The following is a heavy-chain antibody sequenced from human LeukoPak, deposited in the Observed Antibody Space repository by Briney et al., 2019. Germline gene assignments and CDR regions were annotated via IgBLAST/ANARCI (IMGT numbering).Heavy chain of an antibody. J-gene: IGHJ1*01. Sequence: GGSLRLSCVASGFTFSSYTMNWVRHAPGKGLEWVSYIGHTESITDYADSVKGRFTISRDNDTAVYYCVRDGAVVTSGSYPWRYFQYWGQGTLVTVSS. CDR3: YFQY. D-gene: IGHD3-10*01. CDR2: IGHTESIT. CDR1: GFTFSSYT. V-gene: IGHV3-48*04.